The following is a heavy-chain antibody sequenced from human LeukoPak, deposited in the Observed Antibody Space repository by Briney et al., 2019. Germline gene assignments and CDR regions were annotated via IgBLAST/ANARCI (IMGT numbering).Heavy chain of an antibody. CDR3: AKPPELYYDSSGYTHPGY. J-gene: IGHJ4*02. V-gene: IGHV3-23*01. CDR2: ISGSGGST. CDR1: EFTFSSYS. D-gene: IGHD3-22*01. Sequence: GGSLRLSCAASEFTFSSYSMNWVRQAPGKGLEWVSAISGSGGSTYYADSVKGRFTISRDNSKNTLYLQMNSLRAEDTAVYYCAKPPELYYDSSGYTHPGYWGQGTLVTVSS.